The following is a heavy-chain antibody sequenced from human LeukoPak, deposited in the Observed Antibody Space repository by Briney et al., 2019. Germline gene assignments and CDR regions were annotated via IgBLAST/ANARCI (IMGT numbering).Heavy chain of an antibody. V-gene: IGHV4-59*01. CDR2: IYYSGST. CDR1: GGSISSYY. Sequence: SETLSLTCTVSGGSISSYYWSWIRQPPGKGLEWIGYIYYSGSTNYNPSLKSRVTISVDTSKNQFSLKLSSVTAADTAVYYCARAVVVVAATLTLSYYYYMDVWGKGTTVTDSS. D-gene: IGHD2-15*01. CDR3: ARAVVVVAATLTLSYYYYMDV. J-gene: IGHJ6*03.